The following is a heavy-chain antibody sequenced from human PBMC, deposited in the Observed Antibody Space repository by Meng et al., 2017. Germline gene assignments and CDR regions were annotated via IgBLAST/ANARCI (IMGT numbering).Heavy chain of an antibody. J-gene: IGHJ4*02. D-gene: IGHD7-27*01. CDR3: ASNDGTGDRTGRDY. Sequence: LGKSGGGVSNPGSSVKVSCKASGGTFSSYAISWVRQAPGQGLEWMGGIIPIFGTANYAQKFQGRVTITADESTSTAYMELSSLRSEDTAVYYCASNDGTGDRTGRDYWGQGTLVTVSS. CDR1: GGTFSSYA. CDR2: IIPIFGTA. V-gene: IGHV1-69*01.